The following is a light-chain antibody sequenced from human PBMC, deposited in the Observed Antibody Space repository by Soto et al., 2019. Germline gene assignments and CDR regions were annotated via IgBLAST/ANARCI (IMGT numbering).Light chain of an antibody. J-gene: IGKJ1*01. V-gene: IGKV1-5*03. CDR1: QTISSW. CDR3: QHYNSYSEA. CDR2: TAC. Sequence: DIQMTQSPSTLSGSVGDRVTITCRASQTISSWLAWYQQKPGKAPKLLIYTACTLKSGVPSRFSGSGSGTEFTLTISSVQPDDFATYYCQHYNSYSEAFGQGTKVELK.